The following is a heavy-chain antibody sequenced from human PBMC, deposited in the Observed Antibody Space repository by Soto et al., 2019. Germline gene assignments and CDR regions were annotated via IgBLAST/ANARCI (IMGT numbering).Heavy chain of an antibody. V-gene: IGHV1-18*01. D-gene: IGHD6-19*01. CDR3: ARELGIAVAGPYLDV. J-gene: IGHJ5*02. CDR1: GYTFTSYG. CDR2: ISAYNGNT. Sequence: ASVKVSCTASGYTFTSYGISWVRQAPGQGLEWMGWISAYNGNTNYAQKLQGRVTMTTDTSTSTAYMELRSLRSDDTAVYYCARELGIAVAGPYLDVCGQGSLVT.